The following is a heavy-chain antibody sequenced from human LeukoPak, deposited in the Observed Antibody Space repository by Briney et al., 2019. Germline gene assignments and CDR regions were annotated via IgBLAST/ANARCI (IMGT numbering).Heavy chain of an antibody. J-gene: IGHJ4*02. CDR1: GFTFSSYW. Sequence: GGSLRLSCADSGFTFSSYWMHWVRQAPGKGLVWVSRINSDGTTTYADSVKGRFTISRDNAKNTLYLQMNRLRAEDTALYYCASAYYYRLPDWGQGTLVTVSS. D-gene: IGHD3-10*01. CDR3: ASAYYYRLPD. CDR2: INSDGTT. V-gene: IGHV3-74*01.